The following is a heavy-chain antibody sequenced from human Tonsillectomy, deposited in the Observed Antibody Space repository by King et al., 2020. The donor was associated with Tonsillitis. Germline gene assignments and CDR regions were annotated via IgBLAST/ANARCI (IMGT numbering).Heavy chain of an antibody. CDR1: GFTLSSYA. V-gene: IGHV3-23*04. J-gene: IGHJ4*02. Sequence: VQLVESGGGLVQPGGSLRLSCAASGFTLSSYAMSWVRQAPGKGLEWVSAISGSGGSTYYADSVKGRFTISRDNSKNTLYLQMNSLRAEDTAVYYCAKDFGCSTRRAAAVFWYYIDHWGEGSLVTVSS. CDR2: ISGSGGST. D-gene: IGHD6-13*01. CDR3: AKDFGCSTRRAAAVFWYYIDH.